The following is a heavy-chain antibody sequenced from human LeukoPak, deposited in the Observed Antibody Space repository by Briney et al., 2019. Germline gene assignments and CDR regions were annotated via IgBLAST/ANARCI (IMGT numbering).Heavy chain of an antibody. D-gene: IGHD3-16*01. V-gene: IGHV4-38-2*01. CDR1: GYSISSGFY. J-gene: IGHJ4*02. CDR3: ARPRGSHPLYFDY. CDR2: IYHSGST. Sequence: PSETLSLTCAVSGYSISSGFYWGWIRQPPGKGLEWIGSIYHSGSTYYNPSLKSRVTISVDTSKNQFSLKLSSVTAADTAVYYCARPRGSHPLYFDYWGQGTLVTVSS.